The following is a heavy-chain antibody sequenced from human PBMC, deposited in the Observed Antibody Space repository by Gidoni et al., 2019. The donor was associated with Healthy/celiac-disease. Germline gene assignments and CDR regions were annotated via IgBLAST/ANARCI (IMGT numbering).Heavy chain of an antibody. CDR2: IYTSGST. CDR3: ARATTFVSSGWPEAFDY. Sequence: QVQLQESGPGLVKPSETLSLTCTVSGGSISTYYWSWIRPPAGKGLEWIGRIYTSGSTNYNPSLKSRVTMSVDTSKNQFSLKLSSVTAADTAVYYCARATTFVSSGWPEAFDYWGQGTLVTVSS. V-gene: IGHV4-4*07. CDR1: GGSISTYY. J-gene: IGHJ4*02. D-gene: IGHD6-19*01.